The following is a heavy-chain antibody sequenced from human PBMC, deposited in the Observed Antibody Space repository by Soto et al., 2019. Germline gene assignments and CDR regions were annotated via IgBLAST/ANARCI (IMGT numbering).Heavy chain of an antibody. CDR1: GGSFSGYY. CDR3: ARGTQQLVVGGMDV. J-gene: IGHJ6*02. Sequence: PSETLSLTCAVYGGSFSGYYWSWIRQPPGKGLEWIGEINHSGSTNCNPSLKSRVTISVDTSKNQFSLKLSSVTAADTAVYYCARGTQQLVVGGMDVWGQGTTVTVSS. D-gene: IGHD6-6*01. V-gene: IGHV4-34*01. CDR2: INHSGST.